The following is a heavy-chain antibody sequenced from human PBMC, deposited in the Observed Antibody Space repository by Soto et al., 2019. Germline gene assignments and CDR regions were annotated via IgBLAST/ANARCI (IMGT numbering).Heavy chain of an antibody. D-gene: IGHD3-22*01. CDR2: INHSGST. CDR3: ARTDYYYDVSGYAPDAFDI. Sequence: SETLSLTCTVSGGSISSGGYYWSWIRQHPGKGLEWIGDINHSGSTYYNPSLKSRVTISVDTSKNQFSLRLSSVTAADTAVYYCARTDYYYDVSGYAPDAFDIWGQGTMVTV. J-gene: IGHJ3*02. V-gene: IGHV4-31*03. CDR1: GGSISSGGYY.